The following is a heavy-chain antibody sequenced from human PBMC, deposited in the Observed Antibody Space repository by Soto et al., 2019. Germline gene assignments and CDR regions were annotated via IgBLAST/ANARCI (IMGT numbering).Heavy chain of an antibody. J-gene: IGHJ4*02. V-gene: IGHV4-59*01. CDR3: ARDRREFDY. Sequence: XATLSLTSTVSGGSISSYYGSWIRQPPGKGLEWIGYIYYSGSTNYNPSLKSRVTISVDTSKNQFSLKLSSVTAADTAVYYCARDRREFDYWGQGTLVTVSS. CDR1: GGSISSYY. CDR2: IYYSGST.